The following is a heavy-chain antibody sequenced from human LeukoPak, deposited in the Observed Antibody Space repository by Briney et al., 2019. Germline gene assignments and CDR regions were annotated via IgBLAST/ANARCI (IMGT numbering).Heavy chain of an antibody. CDR2: ISAYNGNT. CDR3: ARAPLAYCGGDCYSREYFQH. Sequence: EASVKVSCKASGYTFTSYGISWVRQAPGQGLEWMGWISAYNGNTNYAQKLQGRVTMTTDTSTSTAYMELRSLRSDDTAVYYCARAPLAYCGGDCYSREYFQHWGQGTLVTVSS. J-gene: IGHJ1*01. D-gene: IGHD2-21*02. V-gene: IGHV1-18*01. CDR1: GYTFTSYG.